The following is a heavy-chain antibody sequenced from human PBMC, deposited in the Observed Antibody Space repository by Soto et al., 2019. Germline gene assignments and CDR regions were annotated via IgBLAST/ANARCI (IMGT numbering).Heavy chain of an antibody. CDR2: INAGNGNT. CDR1: GYTFTSYA. D-gene: IGHD2-2*01. Sequence: ASVKVSCKASGYTFTSYAMHWVRQAPGQRLEWMGWINAGNGNTKYSQKFQGRVTITRDTSASTAYMELSSLRSEDTAVYYCARDREHPSCPPGYCSSTSCHCWFDPWGQGTLVTVSS. CDR3: ARDREHPSCPPGYCSSTSCHCWFDP. V-gene: IGHV1-3*01. J-gene: IGHJ5*02.